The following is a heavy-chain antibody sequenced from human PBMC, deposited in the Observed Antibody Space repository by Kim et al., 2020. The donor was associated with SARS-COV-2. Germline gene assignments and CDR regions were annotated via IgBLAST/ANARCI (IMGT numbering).Heavy chain of an antibody. V-gene: IGHV1-18*01. CDR3: ARDPSSGWLDY. J-gene: IGHJ4*02. CDR2: ISAYKGNT. D-gene: IGHD6-19*01. CDR1: GYTFTSYG. Sequence: ASVKVSCKASGYTFTSYGISRVRQAPGQGLEWMGWISAYKGNTNYAQKLQGRVTMTTDTSTSTAYMELRSLRSDDTAVYYCARDPSSGWLDYWGQGTLVTVSS.